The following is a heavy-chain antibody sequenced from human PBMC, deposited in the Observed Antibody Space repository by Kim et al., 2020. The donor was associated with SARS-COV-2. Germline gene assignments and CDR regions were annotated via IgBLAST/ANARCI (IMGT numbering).Heavy chain of an antibody. CDR1: GYTFTSYG. CDR2: ISAYNGNT. Sequence: ASVKVSCKASGYTFTSYGISWVRQAPGQGLEWMGWISAYNGNTNYAQKLQGRVTMTTDTSTSTAYMELRSLRSDDTAVYYCARMGLDGYCSSTSCYTGWFDPWGQGTLVTVSS. J-gene: IGHJ5*02. V-gene: IGHV1-18*04. D-gene: IGHD2-2*02. CDR3: ARMGLDGYCSSTSCYTGWFDP.